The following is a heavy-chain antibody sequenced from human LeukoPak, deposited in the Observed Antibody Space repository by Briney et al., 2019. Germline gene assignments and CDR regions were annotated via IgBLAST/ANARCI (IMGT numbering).Heavy chain of an antibody. CDR1: VGTFISYA. CDR3: ASAYDFRRQVWFDR. Sequence: SVKVSCKASVGTFISYAISWVRQAPGKERAWVGGIIAIFGTANYAQKVQGKVTITADESTSTAYMELSSPRSEDSTVYCCASAYDFRRQVWFDRWGQGTLVTASS. D-gene: IGHD3-3*01. J-gene: IGHJ5*02. V-gene: IGHV1-69*13. CDR2: IIAIFGTA.